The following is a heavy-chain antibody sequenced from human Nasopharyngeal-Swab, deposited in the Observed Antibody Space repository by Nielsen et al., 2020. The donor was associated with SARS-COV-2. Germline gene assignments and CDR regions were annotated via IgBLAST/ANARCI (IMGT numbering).Heavy chain of an antibody. CDR3: ARDGVDY. J-gene: IGHJ4*02. V-gene: IGHV3-7*01. CDR1: GFTFTAYW. Sequence: GESLKISCAGSGFTFTAYWLNWVRPAPGKGLEWVANIKYDGSEKKYVESVKGRFTIARDNAKKSLYLQMNALRVEDTAIYYCARDGVDYWGQGTLVTVSS. D-gene: IGHD3-3*01. CDR2: IKYDGSEK.